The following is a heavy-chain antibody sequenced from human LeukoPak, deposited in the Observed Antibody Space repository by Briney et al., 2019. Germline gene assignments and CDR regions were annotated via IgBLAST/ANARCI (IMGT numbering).Heavy chain of an antibody. V-gene: IGHV3-15*01. J-gene: IGHJ3*02. CDR3: TTPTPLGYSGSYSGAFYS. D-gene: IGHD1-26*01. Sequence: KTGGSLRLSCAASGFTFSNSRMSGVRQAPGKGLEWVGRIRSKTDGGTTDYAAPVKGRFTISRDDSKNTLYLQMNSLKTEDTAVYYCTTPTPLGYSGSYSGAFYSWGKGIMVTASS. CDR1: GFTFSNSR. CDR2: IRSKTDGGTT.